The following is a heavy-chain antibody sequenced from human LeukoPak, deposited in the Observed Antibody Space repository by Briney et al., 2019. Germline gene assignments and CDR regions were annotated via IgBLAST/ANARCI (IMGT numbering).Heavy chain of an antibody. J-gene: IGHJ4*02. CDR1: GFTFDDYA. V-gene: IGHV3-9*01. CDR3: AKVHYYDSSGYSDY. D-gene: IGHD3-22*01. CDR2: ISWNSGSI. Sequence: GGSLRLSCAASGFTFDDYAMHWVRQAPGKGLEWVSGISWNSGSIGYADSVKGRFTISRDNAKNSPYLQMNSPRAEDTAVYYCAKVHYYDSSGYSDYWGQGTLVTVSS.